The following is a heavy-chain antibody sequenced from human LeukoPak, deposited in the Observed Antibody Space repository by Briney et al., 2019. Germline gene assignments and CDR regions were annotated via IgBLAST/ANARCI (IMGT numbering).Heavy chain of an antibody. D-gene: IGHD2-8*01. Sequence: ASVKVSCKASGYTFNSYGISWVRQAPGQGLEWMGWISALNGNTNYAQKLQDRVTMTTDTSTSTAYMELSSLRTDDTAVYYCARDDPLYCTNGVCYTGGVRGPDTLFDYWGQGTLVTVSS. J-gene: IGHJ4*02. CDR2: ISALNGNT. CDR1: GYTFNSYG. V-gene: IGHV1-18*01. CDR3: ARDDPLYCTNGVCYTGGVRGPDTLFDY.